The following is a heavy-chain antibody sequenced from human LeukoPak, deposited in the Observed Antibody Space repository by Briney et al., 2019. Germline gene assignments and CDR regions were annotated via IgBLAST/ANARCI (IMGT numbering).Heavy chain of an antibody. CDR3: VRDLYGGNIFGGGHDH. D-gene: IGHD2-15*01. J-gene: IGHJ5*02. Sequence: GRSLRLSCSGSVFLFGDYSKTWVRQAPGKGLEWVGFIRREAYGGTADYAASVKGRFLISRDDSKSIASLQMNSLKTEDTAVYYCVRDLYGGNIFGGGHDHWGRGILVTVSS. V-gene: IGHV3-49*04. CDR1: VFLFGDYS. CDR2: IRREAYGGTA.